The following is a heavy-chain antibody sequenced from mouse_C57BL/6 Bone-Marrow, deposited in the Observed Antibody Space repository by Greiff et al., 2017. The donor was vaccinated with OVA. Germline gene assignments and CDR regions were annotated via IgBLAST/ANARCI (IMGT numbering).Heavy chain of an antibody. D-gene: IGHD3-2*02. Sequence: VQLQQSGAELMKPGASVKLSCKATGYTFTGYWIEWVKQRPGHGLEWIGEILPGSGSTNYNEKFKGKATFTADTSSNTAYMQLSSLTTEDSAIYSCAREGQLRLRPYYFDYWGQGTTLTVSS. J-gene: IGHJ2*01. CDR3: AREGQLRLRPYYFDY. CDR1: GYTFTGYW. CDR2: ILPGSGST. V-gene: IGHV1-9*01.